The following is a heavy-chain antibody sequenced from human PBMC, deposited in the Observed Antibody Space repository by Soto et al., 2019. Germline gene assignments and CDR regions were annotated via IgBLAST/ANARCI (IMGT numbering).Heavy chain of an antibody. Sequence: EVQLVESGGGLVQPGGSLRLSCAASGFIFSTNWMHWVRQAPGKGLVWVSRIKSDGSTTNYADSVKGRFTISRDNAKNTLYLQMNSLRAEDTAVYYCKTGTTNGCDLWGRGTMVTVSS. V-gene: IGHV3-74*01. D-gene: IGHD1-1*01. CDR3: KTGTTNGCDL. J-gene: IGHJ3*01. CDR2: IKSDGSTT. CDR1: GFIFSTNW.